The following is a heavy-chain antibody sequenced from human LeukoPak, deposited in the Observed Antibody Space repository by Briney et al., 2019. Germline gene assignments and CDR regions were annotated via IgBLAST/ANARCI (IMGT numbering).Heavy chain of an antibody. CDR1: GGTFSSYA. J-gene: IGHJ5*02. Sequence: SVKVSCKASGGTFSSYAISWVRQAPGQGLEWMGGIIAIFGTANYAQKFQGRVTITTDESTSTAYMELSSLRSEDTAVYYCARDNGYWFDPWGQGTLVTVSS. D-gene: IGHD2-8*01. V-gene: IGHV1-69*05. CDR3: ARDNGYWFDP. CDR2: IIAIFGTA.